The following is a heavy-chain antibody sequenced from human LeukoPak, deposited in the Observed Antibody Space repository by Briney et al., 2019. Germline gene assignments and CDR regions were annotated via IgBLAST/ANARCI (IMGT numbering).Heavy chain of an antibody. CDR2: ISSFNGNT. V-gene: IGHV1-18*01. Sequence: ASVKVSCKAIGYNFATSGISWVRQAPGQGLEWMGWISSFNGNTHYAERLQDRVSMTTDTSTSTAYMELRSLSSDDTSVYYRERILVALYGLDVWGRGTTVIVSS. J-gene: IGHJ6*02. CDR3: ERILVALYGLDV. CDR1: GYNFATSG. D-gene: IGHD3-3*01.